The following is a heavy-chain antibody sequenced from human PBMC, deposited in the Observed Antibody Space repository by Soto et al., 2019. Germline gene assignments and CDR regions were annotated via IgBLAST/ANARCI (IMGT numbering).Heavy chain of an antibody. CDR1: GYSISSGYH. V-gene: IGHV4-38-2*02. D-gene: IGHD2-15*01. J-gene: IGHJ5*02. Sequence: PSETLPLTCTVSGYSISSGYHWGWIRQPPGKGLEWLGCVHYTGNTYYNPSLKSRLTISVDKSKNQFSLNLSSVTAADTAVYYCARQDRVVAEGRWFDPWGQGTLVTVS. CDR2: VHYTGNT. CDR3: ARQDRVVAEGRWFDP.